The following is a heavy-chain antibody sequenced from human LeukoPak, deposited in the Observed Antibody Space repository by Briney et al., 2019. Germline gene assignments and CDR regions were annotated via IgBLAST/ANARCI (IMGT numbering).Heavy chain of an antibody. CDR2: ISSSSSYI. D-gene: IGHD3-10*01. CDR1: GFTFSSYS. V-gene: IGHV3-21*01. CDR3: ASPMVRGVILIPFDY. Sequence: GRSLRLSCAASGFTFSSYSMNWVRQAPGKGLEWVSSISSSSSYIYYADSVKGRFTISRDNAKNSLYLQMNSLRAEDTAVYYCASPMVRGVILIPFDYWGQGTLVTVSS. J-gene: IGHJ4*02.